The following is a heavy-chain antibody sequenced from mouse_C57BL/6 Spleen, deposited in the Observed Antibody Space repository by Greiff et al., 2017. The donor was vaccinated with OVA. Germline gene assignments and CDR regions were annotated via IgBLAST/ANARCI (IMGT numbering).Heavy chain of an antibody. Sequence: VKLMESGPGLVQPSQSLSITCTVSGFSLTSYGVHWVRQSPGKGLEWLGVIWSGGSTDYTAAFISRLSISKDNSKCQVFYKMNSLQADDTAIYYCARSGPCAMDYWGQGTSVTVSS. CDR2: IWSGGST. CDR1: GFSLTSYG. J-gene: IGHJ4*01. CDR3: ARSGPCAMDY. V-gene: IGHV2-2*01.